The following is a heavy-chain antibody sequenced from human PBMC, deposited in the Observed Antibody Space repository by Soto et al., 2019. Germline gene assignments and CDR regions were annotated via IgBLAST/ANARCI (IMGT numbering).Heavy chain of an antibody. CDR1: GFTLSSYA. CDR3: ARGQRALITYGPFDP. V-gene: IGHV3-23*01. CDR2: FSGTGGYT. J-gene: IGHJ5*02. D-gene: IGHD4-17*01. Sequence: LRLSCAASGFTLSSYAMSWVRQAPGKGLEWVSTFSGTGGYTYYADSVKGRFTISRDDSKNTLFLHMNSLRAADTAVYYCARGQRALITYGPFDPWGQGTLVTVSS.